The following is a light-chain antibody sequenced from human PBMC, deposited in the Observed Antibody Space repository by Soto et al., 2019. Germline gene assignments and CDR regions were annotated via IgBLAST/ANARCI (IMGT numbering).Light chain of an antibody. J-gene: IGKJ1*01. CDR1: QSVSSRY. V-gene: IGKV3D-20*02. CDR2: DAS. Sequence: EIVLTQSPATLSLSPGERATLSCRASQSVSSRYLAWYQQKPCQAPRLLIYDASNRATGIPARFSGSGSGTDFTLTISRLENEDSAVFDRQQRSIWTWTFGQGTKVDIK. CDR3: QQRSIWTWT.